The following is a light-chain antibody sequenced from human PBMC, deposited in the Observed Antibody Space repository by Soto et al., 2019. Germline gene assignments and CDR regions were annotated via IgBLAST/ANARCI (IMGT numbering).Light chain of an antibody. CDR1: QSISDT. J-gene: IGKJ5*01. CDR3: QQYGNSPIT. CDR2: GTS. Sequence: EIVMTQSPATLSVSPGGRATLSCRASQSISDTLAWYQQKPGQAPRLLIYGTSSRATGIPDRFSGGGSGTDFTLTISRLEPEDFAVYYCQQYGNSPITFGQGTRLEIK. V-gene: IGKV3-20*01.